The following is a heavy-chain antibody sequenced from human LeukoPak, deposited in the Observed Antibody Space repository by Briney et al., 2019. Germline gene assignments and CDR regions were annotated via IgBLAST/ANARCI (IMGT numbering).Heavy chain of an antibody. V-gene: IGHV1-69*13. CDR3: ARIDYGEYGTNNYFFYYMGV. D-gene: IGHD4-17*01. Sequence: GASVKVSCKASGGTFSSFGISWVRQAPGQGLEWMGGVIPMFGTANYAQKFQGRVTITADESTSTAYMELSSLRSEDTAVYSCARIDYGEYGTNNYFFYYMGVWGKGTTVTVSS. J-gene: IGHJ6*03. CDR2: VIPMFGTA. CDR1: GGTFSSFG.